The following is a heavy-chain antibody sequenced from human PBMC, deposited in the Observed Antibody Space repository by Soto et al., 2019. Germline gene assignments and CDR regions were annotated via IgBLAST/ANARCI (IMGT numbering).Heavy chain of an antibody. CDR2: IYYSGST. J-gene: IGHJ6*02. V-gene: IGHV4-31*03. Sequence: QVQLQESGPGLVKPSQTLSLTCTVSGGSISSGGYYWSWIRQHPGKGLEWIGYIYYSGSTYYNPSLERRLTISXXTXKXXFSLKLSSVTAADTAVYYCARVLDGDYPYYYGMDVWGQGTTVTVSS. CDR1: GGSISSGGYY. CDR3: ARVLDGDYPYYYGMDV. D-gene: IGHD4-17*01.